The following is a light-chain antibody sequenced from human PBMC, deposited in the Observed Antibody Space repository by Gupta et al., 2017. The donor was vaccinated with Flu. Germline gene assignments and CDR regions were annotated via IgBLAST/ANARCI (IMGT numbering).Light chain of an antibody. CDR3: QQYDNFSRT. Sequence: PPTPSASVRDRVTITGRATESIRTWMDRYQHTSVKGPKLPTYKVSRSESRVPSTFSGSGSGTDFTLTISSLQPDDFAHYYCQQYDNFSRTFGEGTKMEIK. J-gene: IGKJ2*01. V-gene: IGKV1-5*03. CDR2: KVS. CDR1: ESIRTW.